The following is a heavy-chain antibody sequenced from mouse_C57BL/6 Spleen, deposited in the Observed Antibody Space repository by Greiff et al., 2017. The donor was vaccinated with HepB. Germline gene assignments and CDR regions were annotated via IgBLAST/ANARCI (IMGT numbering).Heavy chain of an antibody. J-gene: IGHJ4*01. CDR2: IHPNSGST. CDR3: ARWGDYDYYAMDY. D-gene: IGHD2-4*01. V-gene: IGHV1-64*01. Sequence: QVQLQQPGAELVKPGASVKLSCKASGYTFTSYWMHWVKQRPGQGLEWIGMIHPNSGSTNYNEKFKSKATLTVDKSSSTAYMQLSSLTSEDSAVYYCARWGDYDYYAMDYWGQGTSVTVSS. CDR1: GYTFTSYW.